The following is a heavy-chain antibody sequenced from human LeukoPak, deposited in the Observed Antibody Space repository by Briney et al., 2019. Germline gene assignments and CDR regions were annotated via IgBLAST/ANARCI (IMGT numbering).Heavy chain of an antibody. V-gene: IGHV4-39*01. CDR3: ARQGGDYGDYRRRYYYYYYYMDV. J-gene: IGHJ6*03. CDR2: INHSGST. CDR1: GGSISSSSYY. D-gene: IGHD4-17*01. Sequence: SETLSLTCTVSGGSISSSSYYWSWIRQPPGKGLEWIGEINHSGSTNYNPSLKSRVTISVDTSKNQFSLKLSSVTAADTAVYYCARQGGDYGDYRRRYYYYYYYMDVWGKGTTVTISS.